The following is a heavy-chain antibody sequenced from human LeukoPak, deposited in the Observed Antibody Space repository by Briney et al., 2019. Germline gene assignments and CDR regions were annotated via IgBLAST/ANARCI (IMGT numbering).Heavy chain of an antibody. CDR2: INPTGGST. CDR3: ARVNSGSVSPWFDP. Sequence: ASVKVSCKASGYTFTSYYMHWVRQAPGQGLEWMGLINPTGGSTGYAQKFQGRVTMTRDTSISTAYMELRRLRSDDTAVYYCARVNSGSVSPWFDPWGQGTLVTVSS. J-gene: IGHJ5*02. V-gene: IGHV1-46*01. D-gene: IGHD5-12*01. CDR1: GYTFTSYY.